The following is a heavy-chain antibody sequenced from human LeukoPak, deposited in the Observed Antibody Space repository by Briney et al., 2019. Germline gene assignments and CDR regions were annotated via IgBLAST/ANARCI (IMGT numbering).Heavy chain of an antibody. D-gene: IGHD3-22*01. CDR1: GGSFSGYY. Sequence: PSETLSLTCAVSGGSFSGYYWSWIRQPPGKGLEWIGEINHSGSTNYNPSLKSRVTISVDTSKNQFSLKLSSVTAADTAVYYCARGMAYYYDSSGYKDDYWGQGTLVTVSS. J-gene: IGHJ4*02. V-gene: IGHV4-34*01. CDR2: INHSGST. CDR3: ARGMAYYYDSSGYKDDY.